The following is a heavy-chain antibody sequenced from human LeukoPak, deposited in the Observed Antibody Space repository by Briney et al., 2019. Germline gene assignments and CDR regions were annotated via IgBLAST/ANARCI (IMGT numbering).Heavy chain of an antibody. V-gene: IGHV4-59*08. CDR1: GGSISSYY. D-gene: IGHD3-22*01. CDR3: ARHSSRRAYYYDSSGYF. CDR2: IYYSGST. J-gene: IGHJ4*02. Sequence: SETLSLTCTVSGGSISSYYWSWIRQPPGKGLEWIGYIYYSGSTNYNPSLKSRVTISVDTSKNQFSLKLSSVTAADTAVYYRARHSSRRAYYYDSSGYFRGQGTLVTVSS.